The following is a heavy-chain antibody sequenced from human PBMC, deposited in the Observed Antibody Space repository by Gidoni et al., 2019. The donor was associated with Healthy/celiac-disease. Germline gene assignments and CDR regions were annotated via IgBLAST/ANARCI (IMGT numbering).Heavy chain of an antibody. J-gene: IGHJ4*02. CDR2: INHSGST. Sequence: QVQLQQWGAGLLKPSEPLSLPFAVYGGSFSGYYWSWIRQPPGEGLEWIGEINHSGSTNYNPSLKSRVTISVDTSKNQFSLKLSSVTAADTAVYYCARIRAAARGFLGFDYWGQGTLVTVSS. CDR1: GGSFSGYY. CDR3: ARIRAAARGFLGFDY. V-gene: IGHV4-34*01. D-gene: IGHD6-6*01.